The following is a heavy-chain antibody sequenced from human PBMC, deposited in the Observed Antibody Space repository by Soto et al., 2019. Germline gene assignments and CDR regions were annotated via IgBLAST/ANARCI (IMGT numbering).Heavy chain of an antibody. CDR3: ARHGGRHAYNYVDY. D-gene: IGHD2-15*01. Sequence: QVQLQESGPGLVKPSETLSLTCTVSRGSIISYYWSWIRQPPGKGLEWIGYIYYSGSTNYNPSLKSRVTISVDTSKNQFSLKLSSVTAADTAVYYCARHGGRHAYNYVDYWGQGTLVTVSS. CDR1: RGSIISYY. V-gene: IGHV4-59*08. CDR2: IYYSGST. J-gene: IGHJ4*02.